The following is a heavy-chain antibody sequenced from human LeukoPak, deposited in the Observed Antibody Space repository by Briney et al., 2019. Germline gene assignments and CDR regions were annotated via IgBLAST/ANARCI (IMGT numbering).Heavy chain of an antibody. CDR1: GGSISSYY. CDR2: IYDRGST. CDR3: ARGRTFDN. Sequence: PSETLSLTCTVSGGSISSYYWSWIRRPPGKGLEWIGNIYDRGSTKYNPSLKSRVTISVDTSKNQFSLRLSSVTAADTAVYYCARGRTFDNWGQGTLVTVSS. J-gene: IGHJ4*02. V-gene: IGHV4-59*01.